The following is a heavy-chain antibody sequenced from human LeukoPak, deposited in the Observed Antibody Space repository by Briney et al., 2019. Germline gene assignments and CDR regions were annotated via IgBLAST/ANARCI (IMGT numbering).Heavy chain of an antibody. Sequence: SETLSLTCAVYGGSFSGYYWSWIRQPPGKGLEWIGEINHSGSTNYNPSLKSRVTISVDTSKNQFSLKLSSVTAADTAVYYCARGRSYCDGDCYSAPEYFQHWAQGTLVTVSS. V-gene: IGHV4-34*01. J-gene: IGHJ1*01. CDR2: INHSGST. CDR3: ARGRSYCDGDCYSAPEYFQH. D-gene: IGHD2-21*02. CDR1: GGSFSGYY.